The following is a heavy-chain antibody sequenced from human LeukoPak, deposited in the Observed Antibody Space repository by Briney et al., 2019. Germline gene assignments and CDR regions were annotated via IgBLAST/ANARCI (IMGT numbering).Heavy chain of an antibody. CDR2: SSAYSGNT. V-gene: IGHV1-18*01. CDR1: GYTFTSYG. Sequence: ASVKVSCKASGYTFTSYGISWVRQAPGQGLEWMGWSSAYSGNTNYAQKLQGRVTMTTDTSTSTAYMELRSLRSDDTAVYYCARWVVVALYFDYWGQGTLDTVSS. CDR3: ARWVVVALYFDY. J-gene: IGHJ4*02. D-gene: IGHD2-15*01.